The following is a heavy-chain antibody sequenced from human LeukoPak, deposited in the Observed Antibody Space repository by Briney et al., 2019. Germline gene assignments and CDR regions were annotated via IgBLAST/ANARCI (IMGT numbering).Heavy chain of an antibody. CDR3: AKDNGYCTSTSCFLEY. CDR2: ISGSGGST. Sequence: GGSLRLSCVASGFTFNSYAMSWVRQAPGKGLECDSAISGSGGSTYYADYVKGRFTISRDNSKSTLYLQMNSLGAEDTALYYCAKDNGYCTSTSCFLEYWGQGTLVTVSS. V-gene: IGHV3-23*01. J-gene: IGHJ4*02. CDR1: GFTFNSYA. D-gene: IGHD2-2*03.